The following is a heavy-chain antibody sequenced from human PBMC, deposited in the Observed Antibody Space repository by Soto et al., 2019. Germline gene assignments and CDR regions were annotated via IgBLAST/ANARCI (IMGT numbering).Heavy chain of an antibody. Sequence: GGSLRLSCAASGFTFSSYSMNWVRQAPGKGLEWVSYISSSSSTIYYADSVKGRFTISRDNSKRTLYLQINSLRAEDTAVYYCARTTTVSGTPEFDYWGQGTLVTVSS. V-gene: IGHV3-48*01. J-gene: IGHJ4*02. CDR3: ARTTTVSGTPEFDY. CDR1: GFTFSSYS. CDR2: ISSSSSTI. D-gene: IGHD6-19*01.